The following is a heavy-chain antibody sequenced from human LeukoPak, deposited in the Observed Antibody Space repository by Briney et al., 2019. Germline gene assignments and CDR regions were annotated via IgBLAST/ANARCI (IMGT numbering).Heavy chain of an antibody. CDR3: ARAPGRACSSTSCYNQKLVWYYYYMDV. D-gene: IGHD2-2*02. Sequence: SETLSLTCTVSGGSISSYYWSWIRQPPGKGLEWIGYIYYSGSTNYNPSLKSRVTISVDTSKNQFSLKLSSVTAADTAVYYCARAPGRACSSTSCYNQKLVWYYYYMDVWGKGTTATVSS. CDR2: IYYSGST. J-gene: IGHJ6*03. V-gene: IGHV4-59*01. CDR1: GGSISSYY.